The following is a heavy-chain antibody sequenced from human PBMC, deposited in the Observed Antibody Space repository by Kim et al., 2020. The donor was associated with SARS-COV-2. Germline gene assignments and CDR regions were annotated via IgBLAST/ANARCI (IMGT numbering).Heavy chain of an antibody. D-gene: IGHD6-13*01. CDR2: TYYRSKWYN. Sequence: SQTLSLTCAISGDRVSSNSAAWNWIRQSPSRGLEWLGRTYYRSKWYNDYAVSVKSRITINPDTSKNQFSLQLNSVTPEDTAVYYCARGDKAAAGTLGFDYWGQGTLVTVSS. V-gene: IGHV6-1*01. CDR1: GDRVSSNSAA. CDR3: ARGDKAAAGTLGFDY. J-gene: IGHJ4*02.